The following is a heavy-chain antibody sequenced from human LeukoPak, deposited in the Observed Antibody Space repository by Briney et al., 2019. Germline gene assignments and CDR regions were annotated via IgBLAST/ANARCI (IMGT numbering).Heavy chain of an antibody. CDR2: IYNGVNT. CDR1: GASVSSASY. D-gene: IGHD1-26*01. V-gene: IGHV4-61*01. Sequence: SETLSLTCTVSGASVSSASYWTWIRQPPGKGVEWIAHIYNGVNTNYNPSLKSRVTISVDTSKNQFSLRLNSVTAADTAVYFCARSRAFNSGAFDPWGQGSLVTVSS. J-gene: IGHJ5*02. CDR3: ARSRAFNSGAFDP.